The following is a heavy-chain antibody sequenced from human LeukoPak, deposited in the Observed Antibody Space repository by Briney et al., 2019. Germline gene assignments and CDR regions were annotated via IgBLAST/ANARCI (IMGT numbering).Heavy chain of an antibody. D-gene: IGHD2/OR15-2a*01. CDR3: ARGRGNYFYYYGMDV. V-gene: IGHV1-46*01. Sequence: ASVKVSCKASGYTFTSYYMHWVRQAPGQGLEWMGIINPSGGSTSYAQKFQGRVTMTRNTSISTAYMELSSLRSEDTAVYYCARGRGNYFYYYGMDVWGQGTTVTVSS. J-gene: IGHJ6*02. CDR1: GYTFTSYY. CDR2: INPSGGST.